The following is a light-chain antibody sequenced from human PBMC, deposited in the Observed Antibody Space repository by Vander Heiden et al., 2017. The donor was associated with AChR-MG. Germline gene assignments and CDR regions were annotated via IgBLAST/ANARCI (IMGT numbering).Light chain of an antibody. CDR3: QSYDSSLSGSV. Sequence: QSVLTQPPSVSVAPGQRVTISCTGSSANIGACYDVHWYQQLPGTAPKLLIYGNSNRPSGVPDRFSGSKSGTSASLAITGLQAEDEADYYCQSYDSSLSGSVFGGGTKLTVL. J-gene: IGLJ2*01. CDR2: GNS. CDR1: SANIGACYD. V-gene: IGLV1-40*01.